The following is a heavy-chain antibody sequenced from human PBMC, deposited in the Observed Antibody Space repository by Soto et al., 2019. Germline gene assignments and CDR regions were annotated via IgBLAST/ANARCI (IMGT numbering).Heavy chain of an antibody. J-gene: IGHJ4*02. Sequence: QVQLVESGGGVVQPGTSLRLSCAASGFSFGTCAMYWVRQAPGRGLEWVAVISDDGNTKYYADYVKGRFTISRDNSRNTLYLQIYSLRTEDAAVYYCASSYFYDSGGYYPFDNWGQGTLVTVSS. CDR1: GFSFGTCA. V-gene: IGHV3-30-3*01. CDR2: ISDDGNTK. CDR3: ASSYFYDSGGYYPFDN. D-gene: IGHD3-22*01.